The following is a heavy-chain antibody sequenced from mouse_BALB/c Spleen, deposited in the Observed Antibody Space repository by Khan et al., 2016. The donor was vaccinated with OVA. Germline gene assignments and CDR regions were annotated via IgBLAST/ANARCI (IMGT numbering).Heavy chain of an antibody. D-gene: IGHD1-1*01. CDR3: ARGDYYGHYFDY. CDR1: GYSITSGYA. CDR2: ISYSDVT. Sequence: EVQLQESGPGLVKPSQSLSLTCTVTGYSITSGYAWNWIRQFPGNKLEWMGYISYSDVTNYNPSLKSRISITRDTSKNEFFLKLNSVTTEDTATYYCARGDYYGHYFDYWGQGTTLTVSS. V-gene: IGHV3-2*02. J-gene: IGHJ2*01.